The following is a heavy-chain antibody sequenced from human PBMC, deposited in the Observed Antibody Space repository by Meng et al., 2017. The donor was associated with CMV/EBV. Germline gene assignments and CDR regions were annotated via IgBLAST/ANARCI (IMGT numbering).Heavy chain of an antibody. CDR2: IHYSGST. Sequence: SETLSLTCTVSGGSISSYYWSWIRQPPGKGLEWIGYIHYSGSTNYNPSLKSRVTISVDTSKNQFSLKLSSVTAADTAVYYCARDGAARPSYHYYGMDVWGQGTTVTVSS. V-gene: IGHV4-59*01. J-gene: IGHJ6*02. D-gene: IGHD6-6*01. CDR3: ARDGAARPSYHYYGMDV. CDR1: GGSISSYY.